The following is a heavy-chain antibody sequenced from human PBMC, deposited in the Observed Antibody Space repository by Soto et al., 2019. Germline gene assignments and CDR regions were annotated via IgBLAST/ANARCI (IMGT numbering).Heavy chain of an antibody. CDR2: ANPSSGNT. Sequence: QVQLVQSGAEVKEPGASVKVSCRASGYTFGSYDINWVRQAAGQGLEWLGRANPSSGNTGYAQKFQGRVTMTRDTSITTAYMELSSLRSEDTAVYFCARSPACGTCYTDLDLWGQGTLVTVSS. CDR1: GYTFGSYD. CDR3: ARSPACGTCYTDLDL. D-gene: IGHD2-2*02. V-gene: IGHV1-8*01. J-gene: IGHJ4*02.